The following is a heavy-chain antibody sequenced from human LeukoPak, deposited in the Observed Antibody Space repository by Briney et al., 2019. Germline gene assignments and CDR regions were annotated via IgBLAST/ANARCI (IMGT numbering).Heavy chain of an antibody. J-gene: IGHJ4*02. Sequence: SETLSLTCTVSGGSISNYYWIWIRQPPGKGLEWIGFISYSGNTNYNPSLKSRVTISLDTSKNQFSLKLISVTAADTAVYYCARGVGSGYTDYWGQGALVTVSS. CDR2: ISYSGNT. CDR3: ARGVGSGYTDY. D-gene: IGHD3-22*01. V-gene: IGHV4-59*01. CDR1: GGSISNYY.